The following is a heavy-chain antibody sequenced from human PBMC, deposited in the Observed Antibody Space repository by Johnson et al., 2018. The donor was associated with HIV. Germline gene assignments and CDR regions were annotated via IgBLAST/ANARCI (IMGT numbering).Heavy chain of an antibody. CDR2: ASGSGGTT. Sequence: VQLVESGGGVVQPGRSLRLSCASSGFTFEDYGMSWVRQVPGKGLEWVSGASGSGGTTYYADSVKGRFTISRDNARDTLYLQMHRLRAEDTAVYYCARDPSNSRGWLGDAFDIWGQGTMVTVSS. D-gene: IGHD2/OR15-2a*01. CDR1: GFTFEDYG. V-gene: IGHV3-23*04. J-gene: IGHJ3*02. CDR3: ARDPSNSRGWLGDAFDI.